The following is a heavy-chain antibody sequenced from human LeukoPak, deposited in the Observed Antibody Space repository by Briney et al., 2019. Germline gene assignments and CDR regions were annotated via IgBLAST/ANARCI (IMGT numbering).Heavy chain of an antibody. CDR3: ARSDSSRYGWLDP. CDR2: IFYVGDT. J-gene: IGHJ5*02. V-gene: IGHV4-39*01. Sequence: SETLSLTCTVSGGSITSSSYYWAWIRQPPGKGLEWIGSIFYVGDTHYNPSLESRITISVDTSRNQFSLKLYSVTAADTAVYYCARSDSSRYGWLDPWGRGTLVTVSS. CDR1: GGSITSSSYY. D-gene: IGHD3-22*01.